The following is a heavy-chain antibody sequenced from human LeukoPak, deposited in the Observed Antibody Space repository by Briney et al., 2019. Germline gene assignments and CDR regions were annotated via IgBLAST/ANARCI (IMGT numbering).Heavy chain of an antibody. CDR3: ARDRWELLDLSGYYFDY. V-gene: IGHV1-69*05. D-gene: IGHD1-26*01. CDR2: IIPILGTA. Sequence: ASVKVSCKASGGTFSSYAISWVRQAPGQGLEWMGGIIPILGTANYAQKFQGRVTITTDESTSTAYMELSSLRSEDTAVYYCARDRWELLDLSGYYFDYWGQGTLVTVSS. J-gene: IGHJ4*02. CDR1: GGTFSSYA.